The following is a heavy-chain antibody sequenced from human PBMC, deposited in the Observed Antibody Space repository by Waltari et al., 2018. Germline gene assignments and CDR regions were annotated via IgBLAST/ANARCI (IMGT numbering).Heavy chain of an antibody. Sequence: QVQLQESGPGLVKPSETLSLTCTVSGDSISSYYWSWIRQPPGKGLEWIGYIYYSGSTNYNPSLKSRVTISVDTSKNQFSLKLSSVTAADTAVYYCARGQDYYGSGSFDYWGQGTLVTVSS. CDR1: GDSISSYY. J-gene: IGHJ4*02. D-gene: IGHD3-10*01. V-gene: IGHV4-59*01. CDR3: ARGQDYYGSGSFDY. CDR2: IYYSGST.